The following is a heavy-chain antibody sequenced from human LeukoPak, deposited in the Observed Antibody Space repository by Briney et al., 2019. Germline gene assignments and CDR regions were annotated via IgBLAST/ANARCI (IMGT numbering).Heavy chain of an antibody. D-gene: IGHD1-26*01. Sequence: GESPMIPCKGSGYSFISYWFGWGLQLPPKGLVGMGVIYPGDCDTRYSPSFHGQVTISADKSISNAYLQLSSLKASDTAMYYCASSVGATNYYFDYWGQGTLVTVSS. CDR3: ASSVGATNYYFDY. J-gene: IGHJ4*02. V-gene: IGHV5-51*01. CDR2: IYPGDCDT. CDR1: GYSFISYW.